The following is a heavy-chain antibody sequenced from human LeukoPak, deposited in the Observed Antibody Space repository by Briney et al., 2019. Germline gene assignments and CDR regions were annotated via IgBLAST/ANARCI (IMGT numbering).Heavy chain of an antibody. D-gene: IGHD6-13*01. J-gene: IGHJ3*02. V-gene: IGHV3-9*01. CDR1: GFTFDDYA. CDR3: AKGQQLVLDDAFDI. CDR2: ISWNSGSI. Sequence: GGSLRLSCAASGFTFDDYAMHWVRQAPGKGLEWVPGISWNSGSIGYADSVKGRFTISRDNAKNSLYLQMNSLRAEDTALYYCAKGQQLVLDDAFDIWGQGTMVTVSS.